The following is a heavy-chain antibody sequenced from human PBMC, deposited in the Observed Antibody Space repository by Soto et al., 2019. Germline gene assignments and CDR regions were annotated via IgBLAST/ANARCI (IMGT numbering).Heavy chain of an antibody. CDR2: IYYSGST. CDR1: GGSISSGDYY. J-gene: IGHJ5*02. V-gene: IGHV4-30-4*01. CDR3: ARVTVTTLNWFDP. Sequence: SETLSRTCTVSGGSISSGDYYWSWIRQPPGKGLEWIGYIYYSGSTYYNPSLKSRVTISVDTSKNQFSLKLSSVTAADTAVYYCARVTVTTLNWFDPWGQGTLVTVSS. D-gene: IGHD4-17*01.